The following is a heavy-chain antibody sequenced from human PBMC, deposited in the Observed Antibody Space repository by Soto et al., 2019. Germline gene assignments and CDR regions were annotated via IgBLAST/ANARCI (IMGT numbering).Heavy chain of an antibody. CDR1: GESLIGYY. Sequence: SETLSLTCAVYGESLIGYYWTWIRQPPGKGLEWIGEINHRGSTNCNPSLKSRVTISIDTSKNQFSLKLSSVTAADTSVYYCARPDIVTTNWFDPWGQGTLVTVSS. CDR3: ARPDIVTTNWFDP. V-gene: IGHV4-34*01. CDR2: INHRGST. J-gene: IGHJ5*02. D-gene: IGHD5-12*01.